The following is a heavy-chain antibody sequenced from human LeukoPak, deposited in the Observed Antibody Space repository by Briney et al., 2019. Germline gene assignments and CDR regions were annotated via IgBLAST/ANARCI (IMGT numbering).Heavy chain of an antibody. V-gene: IGHV4-34*01. CDR3: ARKQKRWLTVRSGAFDI. D-gene: IGHD5-24*01. CDR2: INHSGST. CDR1: GGSFSGYY. Sequence: PSETLSLTCAVYGGSFSGYYWSWIRQPPGKGLEWIGEINHSGSTNYNPSLKSRVTISVDTSKNQFSLKLSSVTAADTAVYYCARKQKRWLTVRSGAFDIWGQGTMVTVYS. J-gene: IGHJ3*02.